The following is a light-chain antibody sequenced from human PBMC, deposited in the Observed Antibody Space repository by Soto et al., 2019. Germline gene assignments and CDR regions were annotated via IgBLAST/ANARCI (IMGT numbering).Light chain of an antibody. V-gene: IGLV2-14*01. J-gene: IGLJ1*01. CDR1: SSEVCGYNY. CDR3: SSYTSTSNS. CDR2: DVS. Sequence: QSGLTQPASVSGSPGQSITNSCTGTSSEVCGYNYASLYQQHPGKAPKLMIYDVSNRPSGVSNRFSGSKSGNTASLTISGLQAEDEADYYCSSYTSTSNSFGPATKVTVL.